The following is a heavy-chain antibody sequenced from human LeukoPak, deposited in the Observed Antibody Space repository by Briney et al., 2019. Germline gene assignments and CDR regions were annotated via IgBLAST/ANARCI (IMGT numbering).Heavy chain of an antibody. J-gene: IGHJ4*02. Sequence: PSEPLSLTCTVSGGSISGYYWSWIRQSPGKALEWIGYIHYSGSTNYNPSLKSRVTFSVDTSKNQFSLELTSVTAADTAVYYCARQNPAASGQGLDFWGQGTLVTVSS. V-gene: IGHV4-59*08. D-gene: IGHD6-13*01. CDR1: GGSISGYY. CDR2: IHYSGST. CDR3: ARQNPAASGQGLDF.